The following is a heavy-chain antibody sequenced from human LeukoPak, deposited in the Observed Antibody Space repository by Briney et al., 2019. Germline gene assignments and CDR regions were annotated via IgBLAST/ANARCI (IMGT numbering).Heavy chain of an antibody. V-gene: IGHV3-30-3*01. J-gene: IGHJ4*02. CDR2: ISYDGSNK. CDR1: GFTFSSYA. D-gene: IGHD3-10*01. CDR3: GRDFGFPRYYFDY. Sequence: GGSLRLSCAASGFTFSSYAMHWVRQAPGKGLEWVAVISYDGSNKYYADSVKGRFTISRDNSKNTLYLQMNSLRAEDTAVYYCGRDFGFPRYYFDYWGQGTLVTVSS.